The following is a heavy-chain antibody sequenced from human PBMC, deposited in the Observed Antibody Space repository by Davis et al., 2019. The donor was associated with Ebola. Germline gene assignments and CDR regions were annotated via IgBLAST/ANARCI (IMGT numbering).Heavy chain of an antibody. CDR2: IYSGGST. CDR3: ARDLVVVPAAMYYYYGMDV. J-gene: IGHJ6*02. Sequence: PGGSLRLSCAASGFTVSSNYMSWVRQAPGKGLEWVSVIYSGGSTYYADSVKGRFTISRDNSKNTLYLQMNSLRAEDTAVYYCARDLVVVPAAMYYYYGMDVWGQGTTVTVSS. D-gene: IGHD2-2*01. CDR1: GFTVSSNY. V-gene: IGHV3-53*01.